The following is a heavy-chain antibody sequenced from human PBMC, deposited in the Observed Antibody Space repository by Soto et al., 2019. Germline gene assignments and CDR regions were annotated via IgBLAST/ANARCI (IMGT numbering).Heavy chain of an antibody. V-gene: IGHV3-64D*06. J-gene: IGHJ4*02. Sequence: EVQLVESGGGLVQSGGSLRLSCSASGFTFSSYGMHWVRQATGKGLEYVSAITYNGGTTNYADSVKGRFTISRDNSTNTPYRQTCSPLAEDTAIYYCAVVAGSYYLDWWGQGTLVTVSS. CDR2: ITYNGGTT. CDR3: AVVAGSYYLDW. D-gene: IGHD6-19*01. CDR1: GFTFSSYG.